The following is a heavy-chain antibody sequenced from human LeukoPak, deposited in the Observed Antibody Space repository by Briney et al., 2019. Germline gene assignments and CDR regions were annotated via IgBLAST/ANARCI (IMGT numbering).Heavy chain of an antibody. CDR1: GCTFTSYD. J-gene: IGHJ4*02. V-gene: IGHV1-8*01. CDR3: ARGAWGELEGDY. Sequence: ASVKVSCKASGCTFTSYDINWVRQATGQGLEWMGWMNPNSGNTGYAQKFQGRVTMTRNTSISTAYMELSSLRSEDTAVYYCARGAWGELEGDYWGQGTLVTVSS. CDR2: MNPNSGNT. D-gene: IGHD1-26*01.